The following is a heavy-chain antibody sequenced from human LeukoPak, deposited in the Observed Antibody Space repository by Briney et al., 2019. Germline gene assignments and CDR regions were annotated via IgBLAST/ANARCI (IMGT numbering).Heavy chain of an antibody. CDR1: RLRFHDHY. V-gene: IGHV3-72*01. D-gene: IGHD1-26*01. CDR2: TRNKANSYTP. CDR3: ARFYSGSYHDAFDI. Sequence: LSHAPCRLRFHDHYMDWVRQAPGKGLEWVGRTRNKANSYTPEYAASVKGRFNISRDDSKHSLYLQMNSLKTEDAAVYYCARFYSGSYHDAFDIWGQGTMVTVSS. J-gene: IGHJ3*02.